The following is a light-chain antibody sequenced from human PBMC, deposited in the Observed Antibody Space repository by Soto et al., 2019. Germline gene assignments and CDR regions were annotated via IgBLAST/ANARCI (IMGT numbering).Light chain of an antibody. CDR1: QGISSY. Sequence: DIQLTQSPSFLSASVGDRVTITCRASQGISSYLAWYQQKPGKAPELLIYAASTLQSGVPSRFSGSGSGTDFTLTISSLQPEDSATYYCQQSYKTPHTFGQGTKLETK. V-gene: IGKV1-9*01. J-gene: IGKJ2*01. CDR3: QQSYKTPHT. CDR2: AAS.